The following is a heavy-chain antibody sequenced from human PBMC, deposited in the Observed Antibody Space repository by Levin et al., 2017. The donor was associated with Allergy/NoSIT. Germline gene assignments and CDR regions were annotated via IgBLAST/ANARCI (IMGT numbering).Heavy chain of an antibody. CDR1: GFTFSSYV. CDR3: AKDRDDYGDYLFDY. D-gene: IGHD4-17*01. Sequence: PGGSLRLSSAASGFTFSSYVMSWVRQAPGKGLEWVSAISGSAGRLEWVSGMSGSGGSTAYADSVKGRFTISRDNSKNTLYLQMNSLSIDDTAVYYCAKDRDDYGDYLFDYWGRGTLVTVSS. V-gene: IGHV3-23*01. CDR2: MSGSGGST. J-gene: IGHJ4*02.